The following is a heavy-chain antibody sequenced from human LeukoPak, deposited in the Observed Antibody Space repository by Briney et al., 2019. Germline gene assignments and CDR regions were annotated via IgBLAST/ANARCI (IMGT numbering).Heavy chain of an antibody. V-gene: IGHV3-30*02. CDR2: IRFDGSIK. Sequence: GGSLRLSCAASGVTFSSYGMHWVRQAPGKGLEWVAFIRFDGSIKYYADSVKGRFTISRDNSKNTLYLQMNTLRVEDTAVYYCTRDLMDYDVSTGLHHYYMDVWGQGTTVTVSS. CDR3: TRDLMDYDVSTGLHHYYMDV. D-gene: IGHD3-9*01. J-gene: IGHJ6*02. CDR1: GVTFSSYG.